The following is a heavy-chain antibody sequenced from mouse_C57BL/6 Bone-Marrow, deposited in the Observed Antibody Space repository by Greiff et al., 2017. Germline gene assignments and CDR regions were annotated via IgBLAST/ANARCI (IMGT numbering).Heavy chain of an antibody. CDR2: INPYNGGT. CDR3: APITTVVAPYIDV. D-gene: IGHD1-1*01. J-gene: IGHJ1*03. V-gene: IGHV1-19*01. Sequence: VQLQQSGPVLVKPGASVKMSCKASGYTFTDYYMNWVKQSHGKSLEWIGVINPYNGGTSYNQKFKGKATLTVDKSSSTAYMELNSLTSEDSSVYYCAPITTVVAPYIDVWGTGTTVTVAS. CDR1: GYTFTDYY.